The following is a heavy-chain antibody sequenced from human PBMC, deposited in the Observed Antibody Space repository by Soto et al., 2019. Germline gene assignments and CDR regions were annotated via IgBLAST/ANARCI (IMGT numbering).Heavy chain of an antibody. CDR2: ISGSGGST. CDR1: GFTFSSYA. V-gene: IGHV3-23*01. CDR3: ARRGPGTYFDY. D-gene: IGHD6-13*01. J-gene: IGHJ4*02. Sequence: EVQLLESGGGLVQPGGSLRLSCEASGFTFSSYARNWVRQAPGKGLEWVSVISGSGGSTYYADSVKGRFTISRDNSKNTLYLQMNSLRAEDTAVYYCARRGPGTYFDYWGQGTLVTVSS.